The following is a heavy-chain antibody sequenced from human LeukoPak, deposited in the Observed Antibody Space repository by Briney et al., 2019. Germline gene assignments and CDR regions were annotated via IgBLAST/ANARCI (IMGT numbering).Heavy chain of an antibody. J-gene: IGHJ4*02. Sequence: GGSLRLSCAASGFTFSSYGMSWVRQAPGKGLEWVSVISGSGGSTYYADSVKGRFTISRDNSKNTLYLQMNSLRAEDTAVYYCAKDSLVAGFDYWGQGTLVTVSS. V-gene: IGHV3-23*01. CDR1: GFTFSSYG. CDR2: ISGSGGST. CDR3: AKDSLVAGFDY.